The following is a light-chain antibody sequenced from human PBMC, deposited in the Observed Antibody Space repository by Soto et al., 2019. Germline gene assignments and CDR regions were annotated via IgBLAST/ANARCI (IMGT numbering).Light chain of an antibody. Sequence: IQMTQSPSSLSASVGDRVTITCRASQSISNWLAWYQQKPGKAPKLLIYKASSLESGVPSRFSGSGSGSDFTLTISSLQPDDLATYYCQQYYSYSRTFGQGTKVDIK. CDR1: QSISNW. CDR3: QQYYSYSRT. J-gene: IGKJ1*01. V-gene: IGKV1-5*03. CDR2: KAS.